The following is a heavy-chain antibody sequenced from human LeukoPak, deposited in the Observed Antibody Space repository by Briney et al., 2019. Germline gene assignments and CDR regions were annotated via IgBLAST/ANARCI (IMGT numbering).Heavy chain of an antibody. CDR3: ARSGVVTFYQYMDV. J-gene: IGHJ6*03. CDR1: GYSFTTYG. CDR2: IDPGDADT. V-gene: IGHV5-51*01. Sequence: GKSLKISCKGSGYSFTTYGIGWVRHMPGKGLEWRGIIDPGDADTRYSASLQGQVTISADKSISTAYLQWSSLKASDTAMYYCARSGVVTFYQYMDVWRTGTTVTVSS. D-gene: IGHD3-3*01.